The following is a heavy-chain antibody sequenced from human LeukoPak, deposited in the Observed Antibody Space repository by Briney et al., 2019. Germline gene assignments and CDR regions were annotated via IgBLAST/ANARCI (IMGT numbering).Heavy chain of an antibody. CDR3: ARESFSSMATYYYYYYYMDV. D-gene: IGHD5-24*01. V-gene: IGHV4-38-2*02. CDR1: DYSISSAYY. J-gene: IGHJ6*03. Sequence: PSETLSLTCTISDYSISSAYYWGWIRQPPGKGLEWIGSIYYSGSTYYNPSLKSRVTISVDTSKNQFSLKLSSVTAADTAVYYCARESFSSMATYYYYYYYMDVWGKGTTVTVSS. CDR2: IYYSGST.